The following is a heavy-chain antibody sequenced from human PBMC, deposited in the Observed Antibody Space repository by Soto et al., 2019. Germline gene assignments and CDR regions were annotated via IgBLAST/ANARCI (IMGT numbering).Heavy chain of an antibody. J-gene: IGHJ4*02. D-gene: IGHD3-22*01. Sequence: PSETLSLTCAVPGYSISSGYFWGWIRQPPGKGLEWIGSIYHSGSTYYNPSLKSRVTISVDTSKNQFSLKLSSVTAADTAVYYCARGRARYYDSSGYEVLDYWGQGTLVTVSS. CDR2: IYHSGST. CDR3: ARGRARYYDSSGYEVLDY. V-gene: IGHV4-38-2*01. CDR1: GYSISSGYF.